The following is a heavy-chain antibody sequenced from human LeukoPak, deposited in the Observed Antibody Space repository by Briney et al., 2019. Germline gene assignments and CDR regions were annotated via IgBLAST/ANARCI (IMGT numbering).Heavy chain of an antibody. D-gene: IGHD6-19*01. Sequence: GGSLRISCAASGFTFSAFAKTWVRQAPGKGLEWVSTITDDGYNTYSADSVKGRITFSRDNSKNTLSLQLRSLRAEDTAVYYCAKDLSYTSGASDHWGQGTLVTVSS. CDR1: GFTFSAFA. V-gene: IGHV3-23*01. J-gene: IGHJ4*02. CDR2: ITDDGYNT. CDR3: AKDLSYTSGASDH.